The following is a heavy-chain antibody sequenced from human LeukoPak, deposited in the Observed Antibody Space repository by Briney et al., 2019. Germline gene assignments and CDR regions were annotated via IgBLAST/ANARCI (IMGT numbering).Heavy chain of an antibody. Sequence: GGSLRLSCAASGFTVSSNYMSWVRQAPGKGLEWVSVIYSGGSTYYADSVKGRFTISRDNSKNTLYLQMNSLRAEDTAVYYCARHNYYGSGSYYTGGGDGMDVWGQGTTVTVSS. CDR3: ARHNYYGSGSYYTGGGDGMDV. V-gene: IGHV3-53*01. J-gene: IGHJ6*02. CDR2: IYSGGST. CDR1: GFTVSSNY. D-gene: IGHD3-10*01.